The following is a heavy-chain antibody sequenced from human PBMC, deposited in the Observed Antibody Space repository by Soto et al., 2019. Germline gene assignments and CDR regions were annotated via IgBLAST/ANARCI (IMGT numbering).Heavy chain of an antibody. CDR1: GGSISGGDNY. V-gene: IGHV4-30-4*01. J-gene: IGHJ4*02. CDR2: INHSGST. CDR3: ARAPDPFAHFGN. Sequence: QVQLQESGPRLVKPSQTLSLTCSVSGGSISGGDNYWSWIRQPPGKGLQWLGYINHSGSTYYSPSLKSRLIVSVDTSKNQFSLRLSSVTAADTAVYFCARAPDPFAHFGNWGQGALVTVSS.